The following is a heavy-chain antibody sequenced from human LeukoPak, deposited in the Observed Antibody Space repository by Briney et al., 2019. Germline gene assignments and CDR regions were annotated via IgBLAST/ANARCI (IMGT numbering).Heavy chain of an antibody. CDR2: INPSGGST. CDR3: AREGGIVVVPAAIPNWFDP. D-gene: IGHD2-2*02. J-gene: IGHJ5*02. V-gene: IGHV1-46*03. CDR1: GYTFTSYY. Sequence: ASVKVSCKASGYTFTSYYMHWVRQAPGQGLEWMGIINPSGGSTSYAQKFQGRVTMTRDTSTSTVHMELSSLRSEDTAVYYCAREGGIVVVPAAIPNWFDPWGQGTLVTVSS.